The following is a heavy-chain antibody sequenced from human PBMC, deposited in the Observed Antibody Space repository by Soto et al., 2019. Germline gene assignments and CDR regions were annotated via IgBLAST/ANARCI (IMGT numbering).Heavy chain of an antibody. V-gene: IGHV1-46*01. CDR2: IHITTDRT. Sequence: ASVKVSCKASGYTFSDYFIHWVRQAPGQGLEWMGIIHITTDRTTYKEKFQGRVGFTRDMSTSTVFMEMTSLTSEDTAVYFCARYGGSSGWSYFDLWGQGTAVTVSS. D-gene: IGHD6-19*01. CDR3: ARYGGSSGWSYFDL. CDR1: GYTFSDYF. J-gene: IGHJ4*02.